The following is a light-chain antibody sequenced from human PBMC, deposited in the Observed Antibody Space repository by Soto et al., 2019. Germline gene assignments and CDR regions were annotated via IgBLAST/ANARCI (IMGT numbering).Light chain of an antibody. Sequence: IQMTQFPPSLSASVGDRVTITCRASQSVSGWLAWYQQRPGKAPKLLIYKASSLQSGVPSRFSGSGSGTDFTLTISNLQPDDFATYYCQQYENYWTFGQGTKVDI. CDR2: KAS. V-gene: IGKV1-5*03. J-gene: IGKJ1*01. CDR3: QQYENYWT. CDR1: QSVSGW.